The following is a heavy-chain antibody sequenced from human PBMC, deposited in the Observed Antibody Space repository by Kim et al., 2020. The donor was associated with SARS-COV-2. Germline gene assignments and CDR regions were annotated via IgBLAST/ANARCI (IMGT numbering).Heavy chain of an antibody. CDR3: VGGDVSSGLYNYFDY. CDR2: IYYSGST. V-gene: IGHV4-39*01. J-gene: IGHJ4*02. D-gene: IGHD6-19*01. CDR1: GGSISSSSYY. Sequence: SETLSLTCTVSGGSISSSSYYWGWIRQPPGKGLEWIGSIYYSGSTYYNPSLKSRVTISVDTSKNQFSLKLSSVTTADTAVYYCVGGDVSSGLYNYFDYWGQGTLVTVSS.